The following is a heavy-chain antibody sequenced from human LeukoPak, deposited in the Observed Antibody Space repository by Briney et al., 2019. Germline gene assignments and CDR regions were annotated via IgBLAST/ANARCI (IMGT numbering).Heavy chain of an antibody. V-gene: IGHV1-2*06. CDR2: INPNSGGT. Sequence: ASVKVSCKASGYTLTDYFIHWVRQAPGQGLEWMGRINPNSGGTKFEQKFQGRVTMTRDTSISTANMELIRLTSDDTAVYYCARAGPVTTTGRPNDYWGQGTLVTVSS. CDR3: ARAGPVTTTGRPNDY. J-gene: IGHJ4*02. CDR1: GYTLTDYF. D-gene: IGHD4-17*01.